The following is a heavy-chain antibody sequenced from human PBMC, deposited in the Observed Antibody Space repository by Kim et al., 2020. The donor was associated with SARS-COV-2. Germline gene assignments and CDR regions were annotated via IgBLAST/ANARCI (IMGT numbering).Heavy chain of an antibody. V-gene: IGHV3-23*01. J-gene: IGHJ6*02. D-gene: IGHD3-10*01. CDR2: ISGSGGST. Sequence: GGSLRLSCAASGFTFSSYAMSWVRQAPGKGLEWVSAISGSGGSTYYADSVKGRFTISRDNSKNTLYLQMNSLRAEDTAVYYCAKSHMVRGVIPLGVDVWGQGTTVTVSS. CDR3: AKSHMVRGVIPLGVDV. CDR1: GFTFSSYA.